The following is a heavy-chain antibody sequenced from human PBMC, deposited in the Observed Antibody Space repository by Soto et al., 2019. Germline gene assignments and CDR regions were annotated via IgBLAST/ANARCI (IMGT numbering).Heavy chain of an antibody. D-gene: IGHD2-8*02. CDR3: ARDKITGRFDY. CDR1: GGSFSGYY. V-gene: IGHV4-34*01. Sequence: QVQLQQWGAGLLKPSETLSLTCAVYGGSFSGYYWTWIRQPPGTGLEWIGEINHSGSTNYNPSLTXXVTISVDTSTAQFSLKLTSVTAADTAVYYCARDKITGRFDYWGQGTLVTVSS. J-gene: IGHJ4*02. CDR2: INHSGST.